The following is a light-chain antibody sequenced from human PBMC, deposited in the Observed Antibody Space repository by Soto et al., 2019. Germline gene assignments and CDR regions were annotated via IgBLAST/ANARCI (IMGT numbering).Light chain of an antibody. CDR1: HSVSSN. V-gene: IGKV3-15*01. CDR2: GAS. J-gene: IGKJ4*01. Sequence: EIVLTQSPATLSVSPGETATLSCRASHSVSSNLAWYQQTPGQAPRLLIYGASTRATGIPARFSGSGSETDFTLTISSLQSEDFAIYYCQQYNKWPPLTFGGGTKVDI. CDR3: QQYNKWPPLT.